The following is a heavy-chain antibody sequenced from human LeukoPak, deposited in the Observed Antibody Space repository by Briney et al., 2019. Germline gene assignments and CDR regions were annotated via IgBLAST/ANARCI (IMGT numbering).Heavy chain of an antibody. Sequence: GGSLRLSCAASGFTFSSYAMSWARQAPGKGLEWVSAISGSGGSTYYADSVKGRFTISRDNSKNTLYLQMNSLRAEDTAVYYCAKRVAARPRAYYYYGMDVWGQGTTVTVSS. J-gene: IGHJ6*02. D-gene: IGHD6-6*01. V-gene: IGHV3-23*01. CDR3: AKRVAARPRAYYYYGMDV. CDR1: GFTFSSYA. CDR2: ISGSGGST.